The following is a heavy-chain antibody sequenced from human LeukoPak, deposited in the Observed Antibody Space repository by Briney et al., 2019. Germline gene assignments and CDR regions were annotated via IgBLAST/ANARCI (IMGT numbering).Heavy chain of an antibody. J-gene: IGHJ4*02. V-gene: IGHV3-74*01. D-gene: IGHD4-11*01. CDR3: AGSRENSDYVPFDY. CDR2: VSSNGGTT. CDR1: GFTFSSHW. Sequence: GGSLRLSCEGSGFTFSSHWLHWVRQVPGKGPVWVAHVSSNGGTTKYADSVESRFTVSRDNTKNTLYLFMHSLRPEDTAVYFCAGSRENSDYVPFDYWGRGTLVTVSS.